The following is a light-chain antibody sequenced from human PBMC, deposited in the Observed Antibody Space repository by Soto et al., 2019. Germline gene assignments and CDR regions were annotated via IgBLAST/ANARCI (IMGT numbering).Light chain of an antibody. CDR1: QSISSDS. V-gene: IGKV3-20*01. CDR2: ATS. Sequence: IVLTQSPGTLSLSPGERATLSCRASQSISSDSLGWFQQKPGQPPRLLIYATSIRATGIPDRFSGSGSGTDFTLTISRLEPEDFAVYYCQHNTFGQGTKLEI. J-gene: IGKJ2*01. CDR3: QHNT.